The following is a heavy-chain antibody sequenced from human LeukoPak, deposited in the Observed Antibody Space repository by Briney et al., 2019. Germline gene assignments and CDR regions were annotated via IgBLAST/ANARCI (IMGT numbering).Heavy chain of an antibody. CDR1: GFTFSSYW. CDR2: IKQDGSEK. J-gene: IGHJ4*02. D-gene: IGHD3-9*01. Sequence: GGSLRLSCVASGFTFSSYWMSWVRQAPGKGLEWVANIKQDGSEKYYVDSVKGRFTISRDNAKNSLYLQMNSLRAEDTAVYYCARDRRVLRYFLYWGQGTLVTVSS. CDR3: ARDRRVLRYFLY. V-gene: IGHV3-7*01.